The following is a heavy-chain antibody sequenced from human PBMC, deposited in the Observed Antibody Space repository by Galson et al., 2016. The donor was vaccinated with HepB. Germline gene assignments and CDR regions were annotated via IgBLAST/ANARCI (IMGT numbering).Heavy chain of an antibody. Sequence: SLRLSCAASGFTFSSYGMHWVRQAPGKGLEWVSGILGDGDTTYYADSVKGRFTFSRDNSKNALFLQMYGLRAEDTAVYHCAKAEKWEHDFWGQGTLVTVSS. CDR1: GFTFSSYG. CDR3: AKAEKWEHDF. D-gene: IGHD1/OR15-1a*01. J-gene: IGHJ4*02. CDR2: ILGDGDTT. V-gene: IGHV3-NL1*01.